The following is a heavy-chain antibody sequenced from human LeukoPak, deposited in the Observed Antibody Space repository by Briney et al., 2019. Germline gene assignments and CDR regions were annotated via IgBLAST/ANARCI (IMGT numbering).Heavy chain of an antibody. CDR2: INHSGST. V-gene: IGHV4-34*01. CDR3: ARVRHAAMVSSHPFDY. D-gene: IGHD5-18*01. CDR1: GGSFSGYY. J-gene: IGHJ4*02. Sequence: SETLSLTCAVYGGSFSGYYWSWIRQPPGKGLEWIGEINHSGSTNYNPSLKSRVTISVDTSKNQFSLKLSSVTAADTAVYYCARVRHAAMVSSHPFDYWGQGTLVTVSS.